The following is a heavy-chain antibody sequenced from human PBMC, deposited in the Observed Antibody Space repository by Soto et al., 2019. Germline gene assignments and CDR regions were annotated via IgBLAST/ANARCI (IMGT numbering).Heavy chain of an antibody. CDR1: GFTFSDYY. V-gene: IGHV3-11*01. CDR2: ISSSSTI. D-gene: IGHD1-1*01. J-gene: IGHJ4*02. Sequence: GGSLRLSCAASGFTFSDYYMSWIRQAPGKGLEWVSYISSSSTIYYADSVKGRFTISRDNAKNSLYLQMNSLRAEDTAVYYCARESSYGGTIDYWGQGTLVTVSS. CDR3: ARESSYGGTIDY.